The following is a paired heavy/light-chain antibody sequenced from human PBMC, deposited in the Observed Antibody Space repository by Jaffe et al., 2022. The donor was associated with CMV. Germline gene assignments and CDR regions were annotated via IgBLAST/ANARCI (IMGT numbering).Light chain of an antibody. CDR2: QAS. CDR3: QQYNTYLCT. CDR1: QSIRSW. Sequence: DIQMTQSPSTLSASVGDRVTITCRASQSIRSWLAWYQQKPGQAPKLLIHQASILESGVSSRFSGSGSGTEFTLTITSLQPDDFATYYCQQYNTYLCTFGQGTRVEIK. V-gene: IGKV1-5*03. J-gene: IGKJ1*01.
Heavy chain of an antibody. CDR1: GFNFKNSE. D-gene: IGHD2-8*01. CDR3: ATGGFCSNGECYNDGYFNH. V-gene: IGHV3-48*03. CDR2: ITRSGTST. J-gene: IGHJ1*01. Sequence: EVQLVESGGDLVQPGGSLRLSCAASGFNFKNSEMNWVRQAPGKGLEWLSNITRSGTSTHYADSVKGRFTISRDNAKDSLFLQMNSLRAEDTGVYYCATGGFCSNGECYNDGYFNHWGQGTLVIVSS.